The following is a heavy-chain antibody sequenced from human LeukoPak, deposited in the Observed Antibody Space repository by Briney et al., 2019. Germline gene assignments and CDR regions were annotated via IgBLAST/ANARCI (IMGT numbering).Heavy chain of an antibody. CDR1: GFTSSDYT. Sequence: PGGSLRLSCAASGFTSSDYTMNWVRQAPGKGLEWVSGISVSDDSTYYADSVKGRFTMSRDNSNNMLYLQMNSLRAEDTAVYYCAKDRYCSSTNCPYDYWGQGTPVTVSS. V-gene: IGHV3-23*01. CDR3: AKDRYCSSTNCPYDY. D-gene: IGHD2-2*01. CDR2: ISVSDDST. J-gene: IGHJ4*02.